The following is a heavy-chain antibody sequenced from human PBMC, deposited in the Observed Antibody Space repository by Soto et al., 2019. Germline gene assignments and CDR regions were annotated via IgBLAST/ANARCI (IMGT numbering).Heavy chain of an antibody. J-gene: IGHJ1*01. CDR1: GYTFTTYG. D-gene: IGHD2-15*01. CDR2: ISAYNGGA. V-gene: IGHV1-18*01. CDR3: ARWDCSHNNCNGDYLQY. Sequence: QVQLVQSGAEVKKPGASMKVSCKASGYTFTTYGISWVRQAPGQGLEWMGWISAYNGGANYVQKFQGRVTMSTDTSTSTAYMELRSLRSDDTAMYYCARWDCSHNNCNGDYLQYWGQGSLVSVSS.